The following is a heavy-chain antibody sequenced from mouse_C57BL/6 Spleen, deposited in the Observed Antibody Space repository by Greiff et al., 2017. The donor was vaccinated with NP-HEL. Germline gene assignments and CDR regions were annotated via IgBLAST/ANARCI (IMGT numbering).Heavy chain of an antibody. Sequence: EVMLVESEGGLVQPGSSMKLSCTASGFTFSDYYMAWVRQVPEKGLEWVANINYDGSSTYYLDSLKSRFIISRDNAKNILYLQMSSLKSEDTATYYCARDGHGLDYWGQGTSVTVSS. CDR1: GFTFSDYY. J-gene: IGHJ4*01. CDR3: ARDGHGLDY. V-gene: IGHV5-16*01. CDR2: INYDGSST.